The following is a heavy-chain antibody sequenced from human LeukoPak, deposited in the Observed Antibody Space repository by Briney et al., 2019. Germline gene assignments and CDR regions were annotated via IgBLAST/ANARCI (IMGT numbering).Heavy chain of an antibody. CDR2: ISPEGSLT. V-gene: IGHV3-7*01. Sequence: GGSLRLSCVASGFTFTNHWMRWVRQVPRKGLESVANISPEGSLTYYLDSAQGRFTVSRDNAKNSLYLQLESLRAEDTGVYYCVRVIVVVPSKFDYFDYWGQGTPVTVSS. J-gene: IGHJ4*02. CDR1: GFTFTNHW. D-gene: IGHD2-15*01. CDR3: VRVIVVVPSKFDYFDY.